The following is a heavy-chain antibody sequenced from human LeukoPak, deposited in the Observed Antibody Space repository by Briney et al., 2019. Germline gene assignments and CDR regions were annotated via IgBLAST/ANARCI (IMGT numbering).Heavy chain of an antibody. D-gene: IGHD1-1*01. CDR3: ARRSLTTGGHAFDV. Sequence: PGRSLRLSCAASGFTFSSYAMHWVRQAPGKGLEGVAVISYDGSNKYYADSVKGRFTISRDNAKNTLYMQMGSLRAEDSAVYFYARRSLTTGGHAFDVWGQGTLVTVSS. CDR2: ISYDGSNK. J-gene: IGHJ3*01. V-gene: IGHV3-30*04. CDR1: GFTFSSYA.